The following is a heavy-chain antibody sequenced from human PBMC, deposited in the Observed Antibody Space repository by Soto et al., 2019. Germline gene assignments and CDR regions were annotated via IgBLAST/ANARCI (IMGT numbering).Heavy chain of an antibody. CDR3: ARRAYDFWSGYVDYYYMDV. CDR1: GYTFTSYD. V-gene: IGHV1-8*01. CDR2: MNPNSGNT. D-gene: IGHD3-3*01. J-gene: IGHJ6*03. Sequence: GASVKVSCKASGYTFTSYDINWVRQDTGQGLEWMGWMNPNSGNTGYAQKFQGRVTMTRNTSISTAYMELSSLRSEDTAVYYCARRAYDFWSGYVDYYYMDVWGKGTTVTVSS.